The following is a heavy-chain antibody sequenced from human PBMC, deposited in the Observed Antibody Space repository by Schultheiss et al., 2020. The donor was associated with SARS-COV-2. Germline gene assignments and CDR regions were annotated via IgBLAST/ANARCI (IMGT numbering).Heavy chain of an antibody. Sequence: SETLSLTCTVSGGSINNYYWSWIRQSPGKGLEWIAYIYYSGRTNYNPSLKSRLTISVDTSKNQFSLKLSSVTAADTAVYYCARRTTVTPTFDYWGQGTLVTVSS. CDR1: GGSINNYY. D-gene: IGHD4-17*01. CDR2: IYYSGRT. J-gene: IGHJ4*02. V-gene: IGHV4-59*12. CDR3: ARRTTVTPTFDY.